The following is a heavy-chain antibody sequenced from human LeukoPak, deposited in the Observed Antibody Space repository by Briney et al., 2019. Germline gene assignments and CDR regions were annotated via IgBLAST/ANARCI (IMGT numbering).Heavy chain of an antibody. CDR1: GFTFSSYG. V-gene: IGHV3-30*18. J-gene: IGHJ6*02. CDR3: AKVEVGSGSYSKYYYYYGMDV. D-gene: IGHD3-10*01. Sequence: PGGSLRLSCAASGFTFSSYGMHWVRQAPGKGLEWVAVISYDGSNKYYADSVKGRFTISRDNSKNTLYLQMNSLRAEDTAVYYCAKVEVGSGSYSKYYYYYGMDVWGQGTTVTVSS. CDR2: ISYDGSNK.